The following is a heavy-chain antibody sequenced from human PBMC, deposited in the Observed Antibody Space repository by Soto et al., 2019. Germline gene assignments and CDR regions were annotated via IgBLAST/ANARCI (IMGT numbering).Heavy chain of an antibody. Sequence: SETLSLTCTVSGGSISSSSYYWGWIRQPPGKRLEWIGSFYYSGSTTYNPSLKSRVSISIDTSKSEVSLKLTSVTAADTSVYYFARLGGYYQSLDSWGQGTVVTVSS. CDR1: GGSISSSSYY. J-gene: IGHJ4*02. V-gene: IGHV4-39*01. CDR3: ARLGGYYQSLDS. CDR2: FYYSGST. D-gene: IGHD3-22*01.